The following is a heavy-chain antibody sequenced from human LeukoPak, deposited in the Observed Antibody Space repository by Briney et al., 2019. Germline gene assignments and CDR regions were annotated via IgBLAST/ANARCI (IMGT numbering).Heavy chain of an antibody. J-gene: IGHJ6*02. Sequence: ASVKVSCKASGYTFTSYYMHWVRQAPGQGLEWMGIINPSGGSTSYAQKFQGRVTMTRDTSTSTVYMELSSLRSEDTAVYYCARGTVTTKIYYYGMDVWGQGTTVTVSS. D-gene: IGHD4-17*01. CDR2: INPSGGST. CDR3: ARGTVTTKIYYYGMDV. CDR1: GYTFTSYY. V-gene: IGHV1-46*01.